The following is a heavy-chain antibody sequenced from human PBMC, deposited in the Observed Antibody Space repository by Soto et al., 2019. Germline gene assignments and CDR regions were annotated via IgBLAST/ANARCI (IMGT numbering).Heavy chain of an antibody. CDR2: INPNSGAT. CDR3: ARGGGTILAPLP. J-gene: IGHJ5*02. D-gene: IGHD3-3*01. CDR1: GYTFTGYF. Sequence: GASAKVSCKASGYTFTGYFIHWVRQAPGQGLEWMGWINPNSGATKYAQKFQGRVTMTRDTSISTAYMELTLLRSDDTAIYYCARGGGTILAPLPWGEGTLVTVSS. V-gene: IGHV1-2*02.